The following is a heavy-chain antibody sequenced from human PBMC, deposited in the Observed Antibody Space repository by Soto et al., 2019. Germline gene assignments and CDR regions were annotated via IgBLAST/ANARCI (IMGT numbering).Heavy chain of an antibody. J-gene: IGHJ4*02. CDR1: GFTFDDYA. CDR3: AKGSGLYYDSSGYYFEY. V-gene: IGHV3-9*01. Sequence: LRLSCAASGFTFDDYAIDWVRQAPWKGLDWVSGISWNSGTIGYADSVKGRFTISRDNAKNSLYLQRNSLRAEDTALYYCAKGSGLYYDSSGYYFEYWGQGTLVTVSS. D-gene: IGHD3-22*01. CDR2: ISWNSGTI.